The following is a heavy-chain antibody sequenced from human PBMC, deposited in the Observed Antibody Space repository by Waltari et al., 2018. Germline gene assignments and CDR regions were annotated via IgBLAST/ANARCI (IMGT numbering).Heavy chain of an antibody. CDR2: IYYSGGT. Sequence: QVQLQESGPGLVKPSQTLSLTCTVSGGSISSGDYFWSWIRQPPGKGLEWIGYIYYSGGTSYNPSLRSRVTISVDTSKNQFSLKLSSVAAADTAVYYCARAQYYDSGSYIAYWGQGTLVAVSS. V-gene: IGHV4-30-4*01. CDR3: ARAQYYDSGSYIAY. J-gene: IGHJ4*02. D-gene: IGHD3-10*01. CDR1: GGSISSGDYF.